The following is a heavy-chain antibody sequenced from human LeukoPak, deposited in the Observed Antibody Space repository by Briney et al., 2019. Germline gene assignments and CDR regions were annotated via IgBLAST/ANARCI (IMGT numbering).Heavy chain of an antibody. CDR1: GFTFSSYS. D-gene: IGHD1-26*01. CDR2: ISSSSSYI. CDR3: ARDGTGAFDI. V-gene: IGHV3-21*01. Sequence: GGSLRLSCAASGFTFSSYSMDWVRQAPGKGLEWVSSISSSSSYIYYADSVKGRFTISRDNAKNSLYLQMNSLRAEDTAVYYCARDGTGAFDIWGQGTMVTVSS. J-gene: IGHJ3*02.